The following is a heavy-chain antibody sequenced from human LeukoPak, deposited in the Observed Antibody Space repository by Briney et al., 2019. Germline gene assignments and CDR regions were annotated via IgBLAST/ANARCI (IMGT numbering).Heavy chain of an antibody. Sequence: GGSLRLSCAASGFTLSSYEMNWVRLAPGKGLEWISYISRTGNSIYYADSVKGRFTISRDSAKNSLYLQMNSLRAEDTAVYYCAREEINCGGDCFYYWGRGTLVTVSS. CDR1: GFTLSSYE. D-gene: IGHD2-21*01. J-gene: IGHJ4*02. CDR3: AREEINCGGDCFYY. V-gene: IGHV3-48*03. CDR2: ISRTGNSI.